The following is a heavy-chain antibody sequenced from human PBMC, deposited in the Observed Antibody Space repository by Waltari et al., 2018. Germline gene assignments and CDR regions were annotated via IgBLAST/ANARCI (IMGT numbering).Heavy chain of an antibody. CDR1: GFTFSSYP. D-gene: IGHD2-15*01. V-gene: IGHV3-21*01. Sequence: EVQLVGSGGGLVKPGGSLRLSCAASGFTFSSYPMNWVRQAAGKGMEWASASSSGSSYIYYADSVKCRFTISRDNAKNSLYLQMNSLRVEDTAVYYCAREWGVMVGTAGFYFDYWGQGALVTVSS. J-gene: IGHJ4*02. CDR2: SSSGSSYI. CDR3: AREWGVMVGTAGFYFDY.